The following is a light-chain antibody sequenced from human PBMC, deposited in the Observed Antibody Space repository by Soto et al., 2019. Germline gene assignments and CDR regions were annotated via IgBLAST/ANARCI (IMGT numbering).Light chain of an antibody. CDR2: DVS. V-gene: IGLV2-14*01. CDR1: SSDVGGYNY. CDR3: SSYTSSSTMV. J-gene: IGLJ2*01. Sequence: QSALTKPASLSGSPGQSITISCTGTSSDVGGYNYVSWYQQHPGKAPKLMIYDVSNRPSGVSNRFSGSKSGNTASLTISGLQAEDEADSYCSSYTSSSTMVFGGGTQLTVL.